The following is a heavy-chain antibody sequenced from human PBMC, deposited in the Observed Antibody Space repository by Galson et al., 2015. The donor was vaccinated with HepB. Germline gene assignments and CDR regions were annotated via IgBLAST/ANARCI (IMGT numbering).Heavy chain of an antibody. V-gene: IGHV1-2*04. J-gene: IGHJ5*02. CDR1: GYTFTGYY. Sequence: SVKVSCKASGYTFTGYYMHWVRQAPGQGLEWMGWINPNSGGTNYAQKFQGWVTMTRDTSISTAYMELSRLRSDDTAVYYCARGWDYGGNYQFDPWGQGTLVTVSS. D-gene: IGHD4-23*01. CDR2: INPNSGGT. CDR3: ARGWDYGGNYQFDP.